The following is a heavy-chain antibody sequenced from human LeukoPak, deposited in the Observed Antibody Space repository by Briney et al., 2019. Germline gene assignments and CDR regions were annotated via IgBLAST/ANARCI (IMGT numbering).Heavy chain of an antibody. J-gene: IGHJ4*02. Sequence: GGSLRLSCAASGFTFNNYGMHWVRQAPGKGLEWVAVISYDGRNKHYPDSVKGRFTISRDISTDTLWLQMDSLRTEDTAVYYCARGRTPNNNDYGDYWGQGTLVTVSS. D-gene: IGHD1/OR15-1a*01. CDR1: GFTFNNYG. CDR2: ISYDGRNK. CDR3: ARGRTPNNNDYGDY. V-gene: IGHV3-30*03.